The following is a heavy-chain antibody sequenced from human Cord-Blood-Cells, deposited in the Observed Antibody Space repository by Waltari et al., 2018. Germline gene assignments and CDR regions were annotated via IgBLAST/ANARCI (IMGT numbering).Heavy chain of an antibody. CDR1: GFTFSRYG. V-gene: IGHV3-33*01. CDR2: TWYDGSNK. J-gene: IGHJ2*01. CDR3: ARAEYWYFDL. Sequence: QVQLVESGGGVVQPGRSLRLSCAASGFTFSRYGMHWVRQAPGKGLEWVAVTWYDGSNKYYADSVKGRFTISRDNSKNTLYLQMNSLRAEDTAVYYCARAEYWYFDLWGRGTLVTGSS.